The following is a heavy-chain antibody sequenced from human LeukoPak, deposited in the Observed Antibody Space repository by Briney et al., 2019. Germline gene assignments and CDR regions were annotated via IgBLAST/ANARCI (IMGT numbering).Heavy chain of an antibody. CDR1: GFTFSSYG. Sequence: GGSLRLSCAASGFTFSSYGMHWVRQAPGKGLEWVAFIRYDGSNKYYADSVKGRFTISRDNSKNTLYLQMNSLRAEDTAVYYCAKEERVVVTATEFDCWGQGTLVTVSS. D-gene: IGHD2-21*02. J-gene: IGHJ4*02. CDR3: AKEERVVVTATEFDC. V-gene: IGHV3-30*02. CDR2: IRYDGSNK.